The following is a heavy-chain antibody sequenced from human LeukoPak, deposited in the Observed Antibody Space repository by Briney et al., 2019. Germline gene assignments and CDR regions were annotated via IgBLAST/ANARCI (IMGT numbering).Heavy chain of an antibody. D-gene: IGHD3-10*01. V-gene: IGHV3-23*01. Sequence: GGSLRLSCAGSGFTFNNYAMSWVRQAPGKGLEWVPAISGTGATTYYADSVKGRFAISRDNSKNTLYLQMSSLRAEDTAVYYCAKDQRFGDLDDYRGQGTLVTVSS. CDR3: AKDQRFGDLDDY. J-gene: IGHJ4*02. CDR2: ISGTGATT. CDR1: GFTFNNYA.